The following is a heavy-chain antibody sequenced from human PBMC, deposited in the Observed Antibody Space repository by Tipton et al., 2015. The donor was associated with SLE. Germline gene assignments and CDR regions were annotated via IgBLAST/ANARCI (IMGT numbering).Heavy chain of an antibody. CDR1: GDSITSHF. CDR2: IYHSGST. CDR3: ARLSLGEEYFFDY. V-gene: IGHV4-59*11. J-gene: IGHJ4*02. Sequence: GLVKPSETLSLTCNVSGDSITSHFWNWIRQPPGKGLEWIGYIYHSGSTNYNPSLKSRVTMSVDTYKNQFSLKLSSVTAADTAVYYCARLSLGEEYFFDYWSQGTLVSVSS. D-gene: IGHD3-10*01.